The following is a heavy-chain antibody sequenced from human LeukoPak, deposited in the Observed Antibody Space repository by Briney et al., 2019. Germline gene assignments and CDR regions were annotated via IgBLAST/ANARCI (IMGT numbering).Heavy chain of an antibody. V-gene: IGHV3-30*02. D-gene: IGHD1-26*01. Sequence: GGSLRLSCAACGFTSSSYAMNCVRQTPGKGLEWVTFIQYDGSNKYYADSVKGRFTISRDNSKNTLYLQMHSLRAEDTAVYYCAKTSYSGTYDYWGQGTLVAVSS. CDR2: IQYDGSNK. CDR1: GFTSSSYA. CDR3: AKTSYSGTYDY. J-gene: IGHJ4*02.